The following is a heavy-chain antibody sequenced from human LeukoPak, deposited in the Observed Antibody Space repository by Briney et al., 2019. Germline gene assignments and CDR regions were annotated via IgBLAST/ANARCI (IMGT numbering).Heavy chain of an antibody. CDR2: IYHSWST. J-gene: IGHJ3*02. V-gene: IGHV4-38-2*02. CDR1: GYSISSDYF. D-gene: IGHD3-22*01. CDR3: ARANYYDNSGYSRGAFDI. Sequence: SETLSLTCTVSGYSISSDYFWGWIRQSPGKGLEWIGSIYHSWSTYFNPSLKSRVTISVDTSKNQFSLKLSSVTAADTAVYYCARANYYDNSGYSRGAFDIWGQGTMVTVSS.